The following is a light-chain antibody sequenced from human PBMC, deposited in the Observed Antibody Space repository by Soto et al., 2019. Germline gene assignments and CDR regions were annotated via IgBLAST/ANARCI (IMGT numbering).Light chain of an antibody. Sequence: QSVLTQPPSVSAAPGQKVTISCSGSSSNIGNNYVSWYQQFPGTAPTLLIYDNNKRPSGIPDRFSGSKSGTSATLGITGLQTGDEADYYCATWDSSLSGLFGGGTKLTVL. V-gene: IGLV1-51*01. CDR2: DNN. CDR3: ATWDSSLSGL. CDR1: SSNIGNNY. J-gene: IGLJ2*01.